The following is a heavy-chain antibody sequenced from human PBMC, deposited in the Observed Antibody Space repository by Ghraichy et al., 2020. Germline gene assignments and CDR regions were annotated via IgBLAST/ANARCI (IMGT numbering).Heavy chain of an antibody. CDR1: GFTFSSYW. J-gene: IGHJ4*02. CDR2: IKQDGGEK. D-gene: IGHD6-13*01. V-gene: IGHV3-7*01. Sequence: GGSLRLSCEASGFTFSSYWMNWVRQSPGKGLEWVANIKQDGGEKHYVDSVNGRFTISRDNAKNSLYLQMNGLRVEDTAVYYCAREKQPGGSAAGTGYWGQGTLVTVSS. CDR3: AREKQPGGSAAGTGY.